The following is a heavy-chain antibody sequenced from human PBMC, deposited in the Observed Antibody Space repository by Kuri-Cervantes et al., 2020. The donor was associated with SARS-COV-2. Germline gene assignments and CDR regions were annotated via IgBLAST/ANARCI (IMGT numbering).Heavy chain of an antibody. J-gene: IGHJ6*02. D-gene: IGHD3-3*01. CDR1: GFTFSSYA. Sequence: GESLKISCSASGFTFSSYAMHWVRQAPGKGLGYVSAISSNGGSTYYADSVKGRFTISRDNSENTLYLQMSSLRAEDTAVYYCVKVTTYYDFWSGYSYGMDVWGQGTTVTVSS. CDR3: VKVTTYYDFWSGYSYGMDV. CDR2: ISSNGGST. V-gene: IGHV3-64D*08.